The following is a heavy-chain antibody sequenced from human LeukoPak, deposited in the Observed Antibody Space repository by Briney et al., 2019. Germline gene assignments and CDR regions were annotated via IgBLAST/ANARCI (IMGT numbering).Heavy chain of an antibody. CDR2: MSRDGSHI. V-gene: IGHV3-30*18. CDR1: GFSFSSYG. D-gene: IGHD4/OR15-4a*01. Sequence: GGSLRLSCGASGFSFSSYGMHWVRQAPGKGLEWVAVMSRDGSHIYYADSVKGRFTISRDNSKNTVYLQMSGLRVEDTAVYFCAKANPDYRFGYWGQGTLVIVSS. CDR3: AKANPDYRFGY. J-gene: IGHJ4*02.